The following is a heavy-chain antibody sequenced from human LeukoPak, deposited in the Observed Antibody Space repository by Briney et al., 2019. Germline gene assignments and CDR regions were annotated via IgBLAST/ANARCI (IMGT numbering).Heavy chain of an antibody. J-gene: IGHJ6*03. Sequence: GGSLRLSCAASGFTVSSNYMSWVRQAPGKGLEWVSVIYSGGSTYYADSVKGRFTISRDNSKNTLYLRMNSLRAEDTAVYYCARVLGGTYYYDSSPVYYYYMDVWGKGTTVTVSS. D-gene: IGHD3-22*01. CDR3: ARVLGGTYYYDSSPVYYYYMDV. V-gene: IGHV3-53*01. CDR1: GFTVSSNY. CDR2: IYSGGST.